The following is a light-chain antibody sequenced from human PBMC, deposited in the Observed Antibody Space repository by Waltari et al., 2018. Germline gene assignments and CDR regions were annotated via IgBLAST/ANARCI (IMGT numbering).Light chain of an antibody. CDR3: SSYTSTTTVI. J-gene: IGLJ2*01. CDR2: DVS. Sequence: QSALTQPAPVSGSPGQSITISCPGTSRDVGGYAYVSCYQQRPGKAPKVMIYDVSNRPSGVSNRFSGSKSGNTASLAISGLQAEDEADYYCSSYTSTTTVIFGGGTKLTVL. V-gene: IGLV2-14*03. CDR1: SRDVGGYAY.